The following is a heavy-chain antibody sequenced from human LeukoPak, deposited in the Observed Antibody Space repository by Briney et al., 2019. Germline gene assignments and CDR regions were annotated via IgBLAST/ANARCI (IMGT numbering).Heavy chain of an antibody. CDR2: INRNSGNT. V-gene: IGHV1-8*01. CDR3: AVGGWELLRRSNYFDY. J-gene: IGHJ4*02. Sequence: PGGSVKVSCTASGYTFSNYYMNWLRQAPGQGLEWVGCINRNSGNTGYAHKFQGRFTISRNTSISTAYLELSSLRSEDTDVYYCAVGGWELLRRSNYFDYWGQGTLVTVSS. CDR1: GYTFSNYY. D-gene: IGHD1-26*01.